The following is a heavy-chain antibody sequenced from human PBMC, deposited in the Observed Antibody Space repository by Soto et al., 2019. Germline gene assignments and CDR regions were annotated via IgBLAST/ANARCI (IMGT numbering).Heavy chain of an antibody. Sequence: SETLSLTCTISGGSITSGDYHWTWIRQFPGKGLEWIAYIYSSGTTHYNPSLKSRATISLDTSNNQFSLEVKSATAADTAVYYCARMGLHLGELSRNWFDPWGQGSLVTVSS. CDR1: GGSITSGDYH. CDR2: IYSSGTT. V-gene: IGHV4-31*03. CDR3: ARMGLHLGELSRNWFDP. D-gene: IGHD3-16*02. J-gene: IGHJ5*02.